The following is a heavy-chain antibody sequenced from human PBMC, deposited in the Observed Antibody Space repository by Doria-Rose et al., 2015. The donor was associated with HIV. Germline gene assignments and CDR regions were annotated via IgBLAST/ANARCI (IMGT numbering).Heavy chain of an antibody. V-gene: IGHV2-26*01. J-gene: IGHJ4*02. D-gene: IGHD6-13*01. CDR1: GVSLSSPGMG. CDR3: ARIKSSRWYHKYYFDF. Sequence: SGPVLVKPTETLTLTCTVSGVSLSSPGMGVSWIRQPPGKALEWLAHIFSDDERSYHTSLKSRPTISRGTSKSQVVLTMTDMDPAGTATYYCARIKSSRWYHKYYFDFWGQGTLVIVSA. CDR2: IFSDDER.